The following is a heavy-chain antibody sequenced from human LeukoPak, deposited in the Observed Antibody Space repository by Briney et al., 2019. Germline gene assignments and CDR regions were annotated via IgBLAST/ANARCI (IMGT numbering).Heavy chain of an antibody. CDR3: AKGGFSNEEFDP. V-gene: IGHV1-2*02. J-gene: IGHJ5*02. CDR1: GYTFTDYY. D-gene: IGHD3-3*01. CDR2: INPNSGGT. Sequence: ASVKVSCKASGYTFTDYYIHWVRQAPGQGLEWMGWINPNSGGTNFAQKFQGRVTLTRDTSISTAYMELSSLRSDDTAVYYCAKGGFSNEEFDPWGQGTLVTVSS.